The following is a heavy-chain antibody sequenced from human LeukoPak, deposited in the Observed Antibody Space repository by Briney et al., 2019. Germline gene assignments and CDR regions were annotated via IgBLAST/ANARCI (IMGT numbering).Heavy chain of an antibody. V-gene: IGHV3-21*01. J-gene: IGHJ3*02. Sequence: GGSLRLSCAASGFTFSSYSMNWVRQAPGKGLEWVSSITSSSSYIFYADSVKGRFTISRDNAKKSLYLQMNSLRAEDTAVYYCARVYGGNSDDAFDTWGQGTMVTVSS. D-gene: IGHD4-23*01. CDR3: ARVYGGNSDDAFDT. CDR1: GFTFSSYS. CDR2: ITSSSSYI.